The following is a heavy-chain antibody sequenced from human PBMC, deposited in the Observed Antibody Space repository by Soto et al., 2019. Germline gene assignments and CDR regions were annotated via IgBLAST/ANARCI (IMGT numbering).Heavy chain of an antibody. J-gene: IGHJ6*02. CDR1: GGSIISYY. CDR3: ARVSCSSTSCYLFGMDV. D-gene: IGHD2-2*01. V-gene: IGHV4-59*01. CDR2: IYYSGST. Sequence: SETLSLTCTVSGGSIISYYWSWIRQPPGKGLEWIGYIYYSGSTNYNPSLKSRVTISVDTSKNQFSLKLSSVTAADTAVYYCARVSCSSTSCYLFGMDVWGQGTTVTVSS.